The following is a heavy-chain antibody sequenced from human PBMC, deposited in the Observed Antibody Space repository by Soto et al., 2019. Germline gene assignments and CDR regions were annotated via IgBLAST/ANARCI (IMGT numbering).Heavy chain of an antibody. CDR3: AREVGYCSGGGCDQYGMDV. D-gene: IGHD2-15*01. J-gene: IGHJ6*02. CDR2: IWYDGSNK. Sequence: PGGSLRLSCAASGFTFSSYGMHWVRQAPGKGLEWVAVIWYDGSNKYYADSVKGRFTISRDNSKNTLYLQMNSLRAEDTAVYYCAREVGYCSGGGCDQYGMDVWRQGTTVTVPS. V-gene: IGHV3-33*01. CDR1: GFTFSSYG.